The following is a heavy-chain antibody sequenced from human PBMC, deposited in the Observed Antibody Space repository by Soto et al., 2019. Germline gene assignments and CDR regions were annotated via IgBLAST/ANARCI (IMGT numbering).Heavy chain of an antibody. J-gene: IGHJ4*02. V-gene: IGHV1-24*01. Sequence: ASVKVSCKVSGYTLTELSMHWVRQAPGKGFEWMGGFDPEDGETIYAQKFQGRVTMTEDTSTDTAYMELSSLRSEDTAVYYCATPYYYGSGSYSLPFDYWGQGTLVTVSS. CDR2: FDPEDGET. D-gene: IGHD3-10*01. CDR3: ATPYYYGSGSYSLPFDY. CDR1: GYTLTELS.